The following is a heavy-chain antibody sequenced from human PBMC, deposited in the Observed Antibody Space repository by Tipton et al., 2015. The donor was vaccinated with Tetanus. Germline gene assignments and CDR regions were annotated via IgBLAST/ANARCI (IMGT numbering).Heavy chain of an antibody. V-gene: IGHV3-7*01. CDR3: AREIVWVAAEGAPYFDC. CDR2: IKKDGSEK. CDR1: GFTFSDYY. Sequence: SLRLSCAASGFTFSDYYMSWIRQAPGKGLEWVANIKKDGSEKYYADSVKGRFTVSRDNARFTISRDNAKNSLYLQMDSLRVEDTAVYYCAREIVWVAAEGAPYFDCWGQGTLVTVSS. J-gene: IGHJ4*02. D-gene: IGHD2-15*01.